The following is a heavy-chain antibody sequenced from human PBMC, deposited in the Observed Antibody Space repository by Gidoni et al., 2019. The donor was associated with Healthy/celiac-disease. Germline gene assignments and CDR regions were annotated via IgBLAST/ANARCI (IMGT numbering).Heavy chain of an antibody. CDR1: GYTFTSYG. J-gene: IGHJ4*02. Sequence: QVQLVQSAAEVTTPGASVKVSCKASGYTFTSYGIRWVRQAPGQGLEWMGWISAYNGNTNYAPKLQARVTMTTDTSTSTAYMELRSLRSAATAVYYCAIYSSSPGWGQGTLVTVSS. V-gene: IGHV1-18*04. D-gene: IGHD6-6*01. CDR3: AIYSSSPG. CDR2: ISAYNGNT.